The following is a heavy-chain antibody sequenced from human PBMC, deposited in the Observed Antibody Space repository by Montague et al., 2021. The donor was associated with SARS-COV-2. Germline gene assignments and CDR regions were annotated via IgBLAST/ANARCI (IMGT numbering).Heavy chain of an antibody. CDR1: GYTFSSFW. V-gene: IGHV3-74*03. CDR2: INTDGSNI. CDR3: SRQGY. J-gene: IGHJ4*02. Sequence: CLRLSCAASGYTFSSFWMHWVRQVPGKGLVWVSRINTDGSNIKYADSVKGRFTISRDNAKNTLYLQMNSLRADDTAIYYCSRQGYWGQGTVVTVSS.